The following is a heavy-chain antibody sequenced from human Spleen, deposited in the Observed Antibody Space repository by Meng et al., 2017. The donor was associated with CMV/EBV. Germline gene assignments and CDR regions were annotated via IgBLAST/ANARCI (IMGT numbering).Heavy chain of an antibody. V-gene: IGHV4-34*01. CDR3: ARDGPIWGFDF. D-gene: IGHD7-27*01. J-gene: IGHJ4*02. CDR1: GGSFSDYY. Sequence: SLTCAVYGGSFSDYYWTWIRQPPGKGLEWIGETSHSGSTNYNSSLKSRVTISVDTSKNQFSLNLRSVTAADTAVYYCARDGPIWGFDFWGQGILVTVSS. CDR2: TSHSGST.